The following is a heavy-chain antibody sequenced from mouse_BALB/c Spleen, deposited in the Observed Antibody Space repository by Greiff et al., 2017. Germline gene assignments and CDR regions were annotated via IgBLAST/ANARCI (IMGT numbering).Heavy chain of an antibody. V-gene: IGHV1-80*01. CDR2: IYPGDGDT. Sequence: VQLQQSGAELVRPGSSVKISCKASGYAFSSYWMNWVKQRPGQGLEWIGQIYPGDGDTNYNGKFKGKATLTADKSSSTAYMQLSSLTSEDSAVYFCARPLTTVRYFDVWGAGTTVTVSS. D-gene: IGHD1-1*01. CDR3: ARPLTTVRYFDV. CDR1: GYAFSSYW. J-gene: IGHJ1*01.